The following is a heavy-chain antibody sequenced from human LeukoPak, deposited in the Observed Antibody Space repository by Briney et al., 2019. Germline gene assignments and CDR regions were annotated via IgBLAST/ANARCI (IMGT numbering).Heavy chain of an antibody. V-gene: IGHV4-31*03. J-gene: IGHJ5*02. D-gene: IGHD3-22*01. Sequence: SETLSLTCTVSGGSISSGGYYWSWIRQHPGKGLEWIGYIYYSGSTYHNPSLKSRVTISVDTSKNQFSLKLSSVTTADTAVYYCARDLYDSSGNHWFDPWGQGTLVTVSS. CDR3: ARDLYDSSGNHWFDP. CDR2: IYYSGST. CDR1: GGSISSGGYY.